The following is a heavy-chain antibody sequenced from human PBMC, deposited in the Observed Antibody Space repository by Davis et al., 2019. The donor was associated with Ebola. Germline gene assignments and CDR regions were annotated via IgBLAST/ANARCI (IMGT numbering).Heavy chain of an antibody. Sequence: SETLSLTCTVSGGSISSSSYYWGWIRQPPGKGLEWIGSIYYSGSTYSNPSLKSRVTISVDTSKNQFSLKLTSVTAAVTPVYYCPLMVPPNFRGTYYNPSLKSRVTISVDTSKNQFSLKLSSVTAADTAVYYCALMVHPSFGGNYYYGLDVWGQGTTVTVSS. J-gene: IGHJ6*02. CDR3: PLMVPPNFRGTYYNPSLKSRVTISVDTSKNQFSLKLSSVTAADTAVYYCALMVHPSFGGNYYYGLDV. CDR1: GGSISSSSYY. V-gene: IGHV4-39*07. D-gene: IGHD4-23*01. CDR2: IYYSGST.